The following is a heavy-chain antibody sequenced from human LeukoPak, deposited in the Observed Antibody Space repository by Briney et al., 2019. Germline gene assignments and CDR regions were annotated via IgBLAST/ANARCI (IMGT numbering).Heavy chain of an antibody. CDR1: GFTFSSYG. CDR2: ISYDGSNK. V-gene: IGHV3-30*18. J-gene: IGHJ4*02. D-gene: IGHD3-22*01. Sequence: GGSLRLSCAASGFTFSSYGMHWVRQAPGKGLEWVAVISYDGSNKYYADSVKGRFTISRDNSKNTLYLQMHSLRAEDTAVYYCAKDSGMIVVVSDFDYWGQGTLVTVSS. CDR3: AKDSGMIVVVSDFDY.